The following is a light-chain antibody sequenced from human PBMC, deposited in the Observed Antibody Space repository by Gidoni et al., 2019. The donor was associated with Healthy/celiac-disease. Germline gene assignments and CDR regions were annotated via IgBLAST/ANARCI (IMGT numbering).Light chain of an antibody. V-gene: IGLV2-11*01. Sequence: QSALPQPRSVSGSPGQSVTISCTGTSSDVGGYNYVSWYQQHPGKAPKLMIYDVSKRPSGVPDRFSGSKSGNTASLTISGLQAEDEADYYCCSYAGSHFGVFGGGTKLTVL. CDR3: CSYAGSHFGV. J-gene: IGLJ3*02. CDR1: SSDVGGYNY. CDR2: DVS.